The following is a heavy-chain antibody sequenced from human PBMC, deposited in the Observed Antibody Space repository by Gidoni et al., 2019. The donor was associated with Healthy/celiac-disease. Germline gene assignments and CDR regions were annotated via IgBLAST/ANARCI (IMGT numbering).Heavy chain of an antibody. CDR3: ARGQIIAAAGTPFDY. CDR2: INHSGRT. D-gene: IGHD6-13*01. Sequence: QVQLQQRGAGLLQPSETLSLTGDVYGGSFSGYYCSWLRQPPGKGLAWMGEINHSGRTNYNPSLKSRVAISVDTSKNQFSLKLSSVTAADTAVYYCARGQIIAAAGTPFDYWGQVTLVTVSS. V-gene: IGHV4-34*01. CDR1: GGSFSGYY. J-gene: IGHJ4*02.